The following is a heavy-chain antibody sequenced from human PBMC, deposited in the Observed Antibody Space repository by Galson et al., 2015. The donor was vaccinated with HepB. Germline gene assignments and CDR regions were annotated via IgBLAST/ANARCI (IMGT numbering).Heavy chain of an antibody. CDR3: ARERIARGWGITIMDV. CDR2: ISAYNGNT. D-gene: IGHD3-3*01. J-gene: IGHJ6*04. CDR1: GYTFTSYG. V-gene: IGHV1-18*01. Sequence: KVSCKASGYTFTSYGISWVRQAPGQGLEWMGWISAYNGNTNYAQKLQGRVTMTTDTSTSTAYMELRSLRSDDTAVYYCARERIARGWGITIMDVWGKGTTVTVSS.